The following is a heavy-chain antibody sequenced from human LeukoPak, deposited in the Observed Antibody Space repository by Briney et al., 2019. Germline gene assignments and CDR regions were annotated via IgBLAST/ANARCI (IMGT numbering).Heavy chain of an antibody. J-gene: IGHJ4*02. D-gene: IGHD4-17*01. V-gene: IGHV4-59*01. CDR2: ISYSGTT. CDR3: ASRPPQRGEYLPYFDY. Sequence: PSETLSLTCTVSGGSISSYYWTWIRQPPGKGLEWIGYISYSGTTNYNPSLRSRVTISVDMSRKQFSLKLTSVAAVDTAVYYCASRPPQRGEYLPYFDYWGQGILVTVSS. CDR1: GGSISSYY.